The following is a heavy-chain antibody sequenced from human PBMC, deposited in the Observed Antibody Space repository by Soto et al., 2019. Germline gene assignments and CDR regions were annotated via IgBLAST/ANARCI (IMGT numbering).Heavy chain of an antibody. CDR3: ARDSAAGGNSVYFDY. V-gene: IGHV4-30-4*01. D-gene: IGHD2-21*02. CDR1: GGSISSGDFY. CDR2: IYYTGST. J-gene: IGHJ4*02. Sequence: SLSLTCSVSGGSISSGDFYGSWIRQPPGKGLEWIGYIYYTGSTYYNPSLKSRLSLSVDTSKNQFSLRLSSVTAADTAVYYCARDSAAGGNSVYFDYWAQGILVTVSS.